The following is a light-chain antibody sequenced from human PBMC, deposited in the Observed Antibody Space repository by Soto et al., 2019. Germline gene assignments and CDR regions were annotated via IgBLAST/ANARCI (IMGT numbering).Light chain of an antibody. Sequence: DIQMTQSPSTLSASVGDRVTITCRASQSISTWLAWYQQKPGKAPKLLIYKASSLESGVPSRFSGSGSGTEFTLTISRLQPDDSATYYCQQYINRWTFGQGTLVEIK. CDR3: QQYINRWT. CDR1: QSISTW. CDR2: KAS. V-gene: IGKV1-5*03. J-gene: IGKJ1*01.